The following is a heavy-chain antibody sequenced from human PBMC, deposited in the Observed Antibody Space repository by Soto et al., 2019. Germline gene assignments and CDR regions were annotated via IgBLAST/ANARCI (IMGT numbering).Heavy chain of an antibody. CDR1: GGTFSSYA. V-gene: IGHV1-69*13. J-gene: IGHJ4*02. D-gene: IGHD3-22*01. CDR3: ARDQSPMGYDSSGYEYYFDY. CDR2: IIPIFGTA. Sequence: SVKVSCKASGGTFSSYAISWVRQAPGQGLEWMGGIIPIFGTANYAQKFQGRVTITADESTSTAYMELSSLRSEDTAVYYCARDQSPMGYDSSGYEYYFDYWGQGTLVTVSS.